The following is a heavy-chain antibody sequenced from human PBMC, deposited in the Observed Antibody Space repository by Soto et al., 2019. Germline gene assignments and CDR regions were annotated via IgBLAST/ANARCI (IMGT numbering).Heavy chain of an antibody. D-gene: IGHD2-21*01. V-gene: IGHV3-23*01. J-gene: IGHJ4*02. CDR3: AKVRSIVVTTGGPLDS. CDR2: ISSSADTT. CDR1: GFTFSNYA. Sequence: PGGSLRLSCAASGFTFSNYAMSWVRQAPGEGLEWVSSISSSADTTHYADSVKGRFTISRDNSKNTLYLQMNSLRAEDTAVYYCAKVRSIVVTTGGPLDSWGQGTLVTVSS.